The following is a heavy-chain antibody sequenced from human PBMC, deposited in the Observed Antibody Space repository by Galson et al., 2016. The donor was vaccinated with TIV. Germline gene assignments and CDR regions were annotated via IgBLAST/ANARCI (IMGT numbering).Heavy chain of an antibody. V-gene: IGHV1-69*13. CDR3: AKGTGYALRKNYFDQ. D-gene: IGHD5-12*01. Sequence: SVKVSCKVSGGIFRRHAISWVRQAPGQGLEWMGGIIAIFGTTDYAQKFQGRFTITADESTSTVYMELSSLRSEDTAVFYCAKGTGYALRKNYFDQWGQETLVTGSS. CDR2: IIAIFGTT. CDR1: GGIFRRHA. J-gene: IGHJ5*02.